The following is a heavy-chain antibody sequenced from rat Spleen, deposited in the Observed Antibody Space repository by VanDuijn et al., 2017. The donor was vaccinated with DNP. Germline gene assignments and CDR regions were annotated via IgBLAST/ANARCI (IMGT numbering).Heavy chain of an antibody. CDR1: GYSISSNY. CDR3: ARWVRYFDC. Sequence: EVQLQESGPGLVKPSQSLSLTCSVTGYSISSNYWGWIRKFPGNKMEWMGYISYSGSTRYNPSLKSRISITRDTSENQFFLHLNSVTTEDTATYFCARWVRYFDCWGQGVMVTVSS. D-gene: IGHD1-1*01. V-gene: IGHV3-1*01. CDR2: ISYSGST. J-gene: IGHJ2*01.